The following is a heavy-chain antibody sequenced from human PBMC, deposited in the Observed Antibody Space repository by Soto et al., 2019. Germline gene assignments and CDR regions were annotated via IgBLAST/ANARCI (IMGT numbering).Heavy chain of an antibody. Sequence: QVQLVESGGGLVKPEGSLRLSCAASGFTFSDYYMSWIRQAPGKGLEWVSYISSSGSTIYYADSVKGRFTISRDNAKNSLYLQMNSLRAEDTAVYYCAREPLTGTTYYYYYGMDVWGQGTTVTVSS. V-gene: IGHV3-11*01. CDR2: ISSSGSTI. D-gene: IGHD1-20*01. CDR1: GFTFSDYY. J-gene: IGHJ6*02. CDR3: AREPLTGTTYYYYYGMDV.